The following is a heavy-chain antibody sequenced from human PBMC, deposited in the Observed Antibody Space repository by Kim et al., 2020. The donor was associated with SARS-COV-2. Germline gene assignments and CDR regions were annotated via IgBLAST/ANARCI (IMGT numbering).Heavy chain of an antibody. J-gene: IGHJ5*02. CDR1: GFTVSSTY. CDR2: IFNGGGT. V-gene: IGHV3-53*01. CDR3: ARGGDASGWFDP. Sequence: GGSLRLSCAVSGFTVSSTYMNWVRQTPDRGLEWLSIIFNGGGTNYADSVKGRFTISRDDSKNTLYRQMNSLRVEDTAVYYCARGGDASGWFDPWGQGTLVTVSS. D-gene: IGHD3-10*01.